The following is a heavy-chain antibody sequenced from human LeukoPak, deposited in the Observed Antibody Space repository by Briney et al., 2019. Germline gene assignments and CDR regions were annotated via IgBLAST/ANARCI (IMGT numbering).Heavy chain of an antibody. Sequence: GSPRLSFVASGFTFSPYTMTWVPQAPGKGLWGGSALSWRDGSSYYAESVKGRFTISRGNSKNTLYLQMNSLRAEDTAVYYCAKGQNDFWSGYYAFRANPDYWGQGTLVTISS. CDR2: LSWRDGSS. V-gene: IGHV3-23*01. D-gene: IGHD3-3*01. CDR1: GFTFSPYT. CDR3: AKGQNDFWSGYYAFRANPDY. J-gene: IGHJ4*02.